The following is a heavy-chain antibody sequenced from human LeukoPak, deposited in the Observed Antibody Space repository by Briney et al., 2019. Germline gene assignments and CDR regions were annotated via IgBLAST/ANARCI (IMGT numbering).Heavy chain of an antibody. Sequence: SETLSLTCTVSGGSISSYYWSWIRQPPGKGLEWIGYIYYSGSTNYNPSLKSRVTISVDTSKNQFSLKLSSVTAADTAVYYCARGENYDFWSGSVSFGYWGQGTLVTVSS. CDR1: GGSISSYY. CDR2: IYYSGST. J-gene: IGHJ4*02. D-gene: IGHD3-3*01. CDR3: ARGENYDFWSGSVSFGY. V-gene: IGHV4-59*01.